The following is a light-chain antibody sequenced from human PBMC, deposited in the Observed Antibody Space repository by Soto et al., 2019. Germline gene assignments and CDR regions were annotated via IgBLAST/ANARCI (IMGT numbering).Light chain of an antibody. J-gene: IGKJ4*01. Sequence: DIQMTQSPSTLSASIGDRVTITCRASRNIGSWLAWYQQKAGKAPNLLIYKASTLETGVPSRFSGSASGTESTLTISSLQPDDFATYYCQQHANYPITFGGGTKVDIK. CDR1: RNIGSW. CDR3: QQHANYPIT. V-gene: IGKV1-5*03. CDR2: KAS.